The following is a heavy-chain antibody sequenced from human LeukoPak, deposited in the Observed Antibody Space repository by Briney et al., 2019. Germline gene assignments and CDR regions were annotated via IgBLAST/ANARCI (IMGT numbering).Heavy chain of an antibody. D-gene: IGHD3-22*01. CDR1: GYTFTSYG. CDR2: ISAYNGST. Sequence: ASVKVSCKASGYTFTSYGISWVRQAPGHGLEWMGWISAYNGSTNYAQKLQGRVTMTTDTSTSTAYMELRSLRSDDTAVYYCARDRYYYDSSGYYVDYWGQGTLVTVSS. V-gene: IGHV1-18*01. CDR3: ARDRYYYDSSGYYVDY. J-gene: IGHJ4*02.